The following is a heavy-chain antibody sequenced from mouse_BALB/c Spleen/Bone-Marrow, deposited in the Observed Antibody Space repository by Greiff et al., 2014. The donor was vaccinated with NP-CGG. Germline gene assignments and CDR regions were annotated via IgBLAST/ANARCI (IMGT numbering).Heavy chain of an antibody. V-gene: IGHV5-4*02. J-gene: IGHJ1*01. D-gene: IGHD1-2*01. CDR1: GFTFSDYY. CDR3: ARVVTTATLYWYFDV. CDR2: ISDGGSYT. Sequence: EVNVVESGGGLVKPGGSLKLSCAASGFTFSDYYMYWVPQTPEKRLEWVATISDGGSYTYYPDSVKGRFTISRDNAKNNLYLQMSSLKSEDTAMYYCARVVTTATLYWYFDVWGAGTTVTVSS.